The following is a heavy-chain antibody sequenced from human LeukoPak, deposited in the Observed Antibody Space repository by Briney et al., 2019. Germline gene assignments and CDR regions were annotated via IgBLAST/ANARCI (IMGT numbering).Heavy chain of an antibody. CDR2: ISAYNGNT. Sequence: ASVKVSCKASGYTFTSYAMNWVRQAPGQGLEWMGWISAYNGNTNYAQKLQGRVTMTTDTSTSTAYMELRSLRSDDTAVYYCARDSMVTGWFDPWGQGTLVTVSS. V-gene: IGHV1-18*01. J-gene: IGHJ5*02. CDR1: GYTFTSYA. CDR3: ARDSMVTGWFDP. D-gene: IGHD5-18*01.